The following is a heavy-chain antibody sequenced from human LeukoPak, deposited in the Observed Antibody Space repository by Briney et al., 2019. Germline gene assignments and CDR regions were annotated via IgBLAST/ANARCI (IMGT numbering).Heavy chain of an antibody. CDR1: GFTFRSYA. D-gene: IGHD3-10*01. CDR2: ISVDGSNK. Sequence: PGRSLRLSCAASGFTFRSYAMHWVRQAPGKGLEWVAVISVDGSNKYYADSVKGRFTISRDNSKNTLYLQMDSLKPDDTTVYYCARHKGASLFRGIIFDYWGQGTLVTVSS. CDR3: ARHKGASLFRGIIFDY. J-gene: IGHJ4*02. V-gene: IGHV3-30-3*01.